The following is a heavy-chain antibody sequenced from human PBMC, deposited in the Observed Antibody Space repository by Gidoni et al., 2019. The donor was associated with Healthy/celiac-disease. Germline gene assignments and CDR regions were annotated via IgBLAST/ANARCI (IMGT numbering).Heavy chain of an antibody. V-gene: IGHV3-21*01. CDR2: ISSSSSYI. Sequence: EVQLVESGGGLVKPGGSLRLSCAASGFTFSSYSMNWVRQAPGKGLEWVSSISSSSSYIYYADSVKGRFTISRDNAKNSLYLQMNSLRAEDTAVYYCARDRLTRYCTNGVCYPDLFDYWGQGTLVTVSS. D-gene: IGHD2-8*01. CDR1: GFTFSSYS. CDR3: ARDRLTRYCTNGVCYPDLFDY. J-gene: IGHJ4*02.